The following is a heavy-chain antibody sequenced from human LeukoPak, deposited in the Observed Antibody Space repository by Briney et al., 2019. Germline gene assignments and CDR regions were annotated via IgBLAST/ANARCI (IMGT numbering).Heavy chain of an antibody. CDR3: ARRHGGKGGFDY. CDR2: IFHSGNT. CDR1: GGSISNGGNS. J-gene: IGHJ4*02. V-gene: IGHV4-30-2*01. Sequence: SETLSLTCAVSGGSISNGGNSWGWIRQPPGKGLEWIGYIFHSGNTYYNPSLRGRVTVSVDRSMYQFSLKLTSVTAADSAMYFCARRHGGKGGFDYWGQGTLVTVSS. D-gene: IGHD4-23*01.